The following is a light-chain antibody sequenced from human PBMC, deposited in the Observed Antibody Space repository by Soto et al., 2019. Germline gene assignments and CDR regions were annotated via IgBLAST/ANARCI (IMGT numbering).Light chain of an antibody. V-gene: IGLV2-23*02. CDR3: FSHTGV. Sequence: QSVLTQPASVSGSPGQSITISCTGTSSDVGFYNHISWYQQHPGKAPKVIIFEVTKRPSGVSDRISGSKSGNTASLTISGLQAEDEADYYCFSHTGVFGGGTKLTVL. CDR1: SSDVGFYNH. CDR2: EVT. J-gene: IGLJ2*01.